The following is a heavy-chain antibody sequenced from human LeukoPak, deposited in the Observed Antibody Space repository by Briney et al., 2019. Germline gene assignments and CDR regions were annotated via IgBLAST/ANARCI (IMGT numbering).Heavy chain of an antibody. D-gene: IGHD3-22*01. CDR2: IIPIFGTA. J-gene: IGHJ4*02. CDR3: ARSYYYDSSGNYYAIFDY. CDR1: GGTFSSYA. V-gene: IGHV1-69*13. Sequence: ASVKVSCKASGGTFSSYAISWVRQAPGQGLEWMGGIIPIFGTANYAQKFQGRVTITADESTSTAYMELSSLRSEDTAVYYCARSYYYDSSGNYYAIFDYWGQGTLVTVSS.